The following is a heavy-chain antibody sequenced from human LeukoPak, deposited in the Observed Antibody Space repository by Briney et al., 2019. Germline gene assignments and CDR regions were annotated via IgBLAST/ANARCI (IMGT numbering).Heavy chain of an antibody. CDR1: GFTFSSYA. CDR2: ISGSGGST. Sequence: PGGSLRLSCAASGFTFSSYAMSWVRQAPGKGLEWVLAISGSGGSTYYADSGKGRLTISRDNSKSALYLKMNSLRAEDTAVYYCAKGRNDRRSGRYFQHWGQGTLVTVSS. V-gene: IGHV3-23*01. J-gene: IGHJ1*01. D-gene: IGHD3-22*01. CDR3: AKGRNDRRSGRYFQH.